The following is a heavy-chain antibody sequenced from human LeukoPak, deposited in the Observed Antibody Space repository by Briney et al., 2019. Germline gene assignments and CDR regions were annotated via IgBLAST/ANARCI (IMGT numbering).Heavy chain of an antibody. CDR2: ILYDGSNE. V-gene: IGHV3-30-3*02. CDR3: AKNFPMYDYYGSGSYYLVGNY. Sequence: GGSLRLSCVASRFTFSLYSMHWVRQAPGKGLEWVALILYDGSNEYYADSVKGRFTISRDDSKNTLYLQMNSLRAEDTAVYYCAKNFPMYDYYGSGSYYLVGNYWGQGTLVTVSS. J-gene: IGHJ4*02. D-gene: IGHD3-10*01. CDR1: RFTFSLYS.